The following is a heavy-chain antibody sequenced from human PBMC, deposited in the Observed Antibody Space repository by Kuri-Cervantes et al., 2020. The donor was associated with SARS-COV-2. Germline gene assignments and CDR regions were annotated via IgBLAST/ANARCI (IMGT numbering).Heavy chain of an antibody. CDR1: GLTFSSYW. D-gene: IGHD1-26*01. Sequence: ETLSLTCAASGLTFSSYWMHWVRQAPGKGLVWVSRINSDGSSTSYADSVKGRFTISRDNAKNSLYLQINSLRAEDTAVYYCARDYSGADYWGQGTLVTVSS. J-gene: IGHJ4*02. V-gene: IGHV3-74*01. CDR3: ARDYSGADY. CDR2: INSDGSST.